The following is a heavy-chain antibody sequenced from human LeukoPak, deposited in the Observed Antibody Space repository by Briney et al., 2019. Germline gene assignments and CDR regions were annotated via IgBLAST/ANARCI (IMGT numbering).Heavy chain of an antibody. D-gene: IGHD3-22*01. V-gene: IGHV4-59*01. Sequence: SETLSLTCTVSGGSISSYYWSWIRQPPGKGLEWIGYIYYSGSTNYNSSLKSRVTISVDTSKNQFSPKLGSVTAADTAVYYCAREGYYYDSSGYSPFDYWGQGTLVTVSS. CDR2: IYYSGST. CDR3: AREGYYYDSSGYSPFDY. J-gene: IGHJ4*02. CDR1: GGSISSYY.